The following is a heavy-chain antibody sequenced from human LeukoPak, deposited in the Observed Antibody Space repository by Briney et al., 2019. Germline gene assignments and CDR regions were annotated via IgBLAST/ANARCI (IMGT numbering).Heavy chain of an antibody. J-gene: IGHJ4*02. Sequence: GGSWGLSWPAPGLTAGTNNMSGFGQAPGKGLEWVSVIYNGGSTYYADSVKGRFTISRDNSKNTLYLQMNSLRAEDTAVYYCARGNYDRSSDYWGQGTLVTVSS. CDR3: ARGNYDRSSDY. CDR2: IYNGGST. CDR1: GLTAGTNN. V-gene: IGHV3-53*01. D-gene: IGHD4-11*01.